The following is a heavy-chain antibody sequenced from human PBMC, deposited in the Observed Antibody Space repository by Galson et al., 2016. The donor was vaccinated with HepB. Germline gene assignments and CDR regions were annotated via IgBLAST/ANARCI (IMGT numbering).Heavy chain of an antibody. CDR1: GFTFSGYG. J-gene: IGHJ4*02. D-gene: IGHD6-13*01. V-gene: IGHV3-21*01. CDR3: VKDMGSNGLLVFDF. Sequence: SLRLSCAASGFTFSGYGMNWVRQTPAKGLEWVSSISSNSNYMYYADSLKGRLTISRDNSRSTLILQMSSLTAADTAMYYCVKDMGSNGLLVFDFWGQGTLVTVSS. CDR2: ISSNSNYM.